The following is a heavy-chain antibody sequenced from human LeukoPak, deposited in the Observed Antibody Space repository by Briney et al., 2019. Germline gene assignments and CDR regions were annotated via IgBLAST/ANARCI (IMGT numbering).Heavy chain of an antibody. CDR3: ARGRAASYYYYYYMDV. D-gene: IGHD3-10*01. CDR2: INHSGST. CDR1: GGSFSGYY. V-gene: IGHV4-34*01. Sequence: SETLSLTCAVYGGSFSGYYWSWIRQPPGKGLEWIGEINHSGSTNYNPSLKSRVTISVDTSKNQFSLKLSSVTAADTAVYYCARGRAASYYYYYYMDVWGKGTTVTVS. J-gene: IGHJ6*03.